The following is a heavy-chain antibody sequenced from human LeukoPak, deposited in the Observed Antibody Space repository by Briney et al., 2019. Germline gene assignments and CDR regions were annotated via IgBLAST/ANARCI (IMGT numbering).Heavy chain of an antibody. Sequence: PGGSLRLSFAASGFTFSSYEMTWVRQAPGKGLEWVSYISSSGSTIYYADSVKGRFTISRDNAKNTLYLQMNSLRAEDTAVYYCARHLRMTTVTNSGIDYWGQGTLVTVSS. D-gene: IGHD4-17*01. J-gene: IGHJ4*02. CDR2: ISSSGSTI. V-gene: IGHV3-48*03. CDR3: ARHLRMTTVTNSGIDY. CDR1: GFTFSSYE.